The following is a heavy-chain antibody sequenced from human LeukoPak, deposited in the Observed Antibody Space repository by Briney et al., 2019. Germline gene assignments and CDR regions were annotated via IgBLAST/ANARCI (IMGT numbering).Heavy chain of an antibody. CDR3: AASLQEIELWLRMDV. CDR2: INPSGGST. Sequence: ASVKVSCKASGYTFTSYYMHWVRQAPGQGLEWMGIINPSGGSTSYAQKFQGRVTMTRDTSTSTVYMELSSLRSEDTAVYYCAASLQEIELWLRMDVWGKGTTVTVSS. CDR1: GYTFTSYY. J-gene: IGHJ6*04. D-gene: IGHD3-10*01. V-gene: IGHV1-46*01.